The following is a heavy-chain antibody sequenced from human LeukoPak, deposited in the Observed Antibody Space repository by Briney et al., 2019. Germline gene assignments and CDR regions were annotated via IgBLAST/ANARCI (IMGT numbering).Heavy chain of an antibody. Sequence: GGSLRLSCAASGFTFSNCWMSWVRQAPGKGLEWVANIKQDGSEKYYVNSVKGRFTISRDNAKNSLYLQMNSLRAEDTAIYYCAREDDWNYEDYWGQGTLVSVPS. D-gene: IGHD1-7*01. CDR3: AREDDWNYEDY. J-gene: IGHJ4*02. V-gene: IGHV3-7*01. CDR1: GFTFSNCW. CDR2: IKQDGSEK.